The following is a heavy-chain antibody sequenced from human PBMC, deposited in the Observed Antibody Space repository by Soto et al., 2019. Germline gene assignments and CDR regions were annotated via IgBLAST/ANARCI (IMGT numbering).Heavy chain of an antibody. J-gene: IGHJ6*02. CDR3: ARSVWSGSLRYYYYGMDV. V-gene: IGHV1-69*13. CDR2: IIPIFGTA. D-gene: IGHD3-3*01. CDR1: GGTFSSYA. Sequence: SVKVSCKASGGTFSSYAISWVRQAPGQGLEWMGGIIPIFGTANYAQKFQGRVTITADESTSTAYMELSSLRSEDTAVYYCARSVWSGSLRYYYYGMDVWGQGTTVTSP.